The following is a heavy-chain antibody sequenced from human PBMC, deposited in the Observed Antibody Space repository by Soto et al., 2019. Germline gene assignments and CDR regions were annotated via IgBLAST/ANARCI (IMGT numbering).Heavy chain of an antibody. J-gene: IGHJ4*02. CDR2: IYPGDSDT. Sequence: GESLKISCKGSGYSFTSYWIGGVRQMPGKGLEWMGIIYPGDSDTRYSPSFQGQVTISADKSISTAYLQWSSLQASDTAMYYSARMYSSSPRYFDYWGQGTLVTLSS. V-gene: IGHV5-51*01. CDR1: GYSFTSYW. D-gene: IGHD6-6*01. CDR3: ARMYSSSPRYFDY.